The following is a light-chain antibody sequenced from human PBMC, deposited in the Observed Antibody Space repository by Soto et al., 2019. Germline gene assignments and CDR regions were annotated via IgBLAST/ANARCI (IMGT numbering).Light chain of an antibody. CDR1: QSVSSSY. Sequence: EIGLTQSPGTLSLSPGERATPSCRASQSVSSSYLAWYQQKPGQAPSLLIYGASSRATGIPDRFSGSGSGTDFTLTISRLEPEDFAVYYCQQYGSSRITFGQGTRLEIK. V-gene: IGKV3-20*01. J-gene: IGKJ5*01. CDR3: QQYGSSRIT. CDR2: GAS.